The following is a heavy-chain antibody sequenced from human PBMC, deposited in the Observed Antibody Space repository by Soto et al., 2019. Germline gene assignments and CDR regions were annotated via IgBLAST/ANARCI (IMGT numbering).Heavy chain of an antibody. Sequence: EVQLLESGGGLVQPGGSLRLSCAASGFTFSSYAMSWVRQAPGKGLEWVSAISGSGGSTYYADSVKGRFTISRDNSKNTLYLQINSLRAEDTAVYYCAKDKIPYYDILTGYPRVDYWGQGTLVTVSS. V-gene: IGHV3-23*01. CDR2: ISGSGGST. CDR1: GFTFSSYA. CDR3: AKDKIPYYDILTGYPRVDY. J-gene: IGHJ4*02. D-gene: IGHD3-9*01.